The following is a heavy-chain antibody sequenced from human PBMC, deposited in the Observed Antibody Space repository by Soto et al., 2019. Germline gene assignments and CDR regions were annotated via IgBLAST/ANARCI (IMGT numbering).Heavy chain of an antibody. J-gene: IGHJ4*02. V-gene: IGHV3-30-3*01. CDR2: ISYDGSNK. CDR3: ARAPYGSGSYEADY. Sequence: PGGSLRLSCAASGFTFSSYAMHWVRQAPGKGLEWVAVISYDGSNKYYADSVKGRFTISRDNSKNTLYLQMNSLRAEDTAVYYCARAPYGSGSYEADYWGQGTLVTVSS. D-gene: IGHD3-10*01. CDR1: GFTFSSYA.